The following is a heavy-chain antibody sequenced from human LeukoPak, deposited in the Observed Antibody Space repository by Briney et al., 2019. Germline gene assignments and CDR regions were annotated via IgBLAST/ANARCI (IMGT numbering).Heavy chain of an antibody. V-gene: IGHV3-15*01. Sequence: GGSLRLSCAASGFTFSSAWMSWVRQAPGKGLEWVGRIKSKTDGGTTDYAAPVKGRFTISRDDSKNTLYLQMNSLKTEDTAVYYCTTKEADYEAVDYWGQGTLVTVSS. CDR1: GFTFSSAW. J-gene: IGHJ4*02. CDR3: TTKEADYEAVDY. D-gene: IGHD4-17*01. CDR2: IKSKTDGGTT.